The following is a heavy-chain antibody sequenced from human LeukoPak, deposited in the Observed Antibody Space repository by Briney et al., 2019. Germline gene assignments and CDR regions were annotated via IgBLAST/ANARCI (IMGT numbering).Heavy chain of an antibody. J-gene: IGHJ6*02. D-gene: IGHD2/OR15-2a*01. CDR1: GFTFSSYG. V-gene: IGHV3-30*18. CDR3: AKGLLISYYYGMDV. Sequence: PGRSLRLSCAASGFTFSSYGMHWVRQAPGKGLEWVAVISYDGSNKYYADSVKGRFTISRDNSKNTLYLQTNSLRAEDTAVYYCAKGLLISYYYGMDVWGQGTTVTVSS. CDR2: ISYDGSNK.